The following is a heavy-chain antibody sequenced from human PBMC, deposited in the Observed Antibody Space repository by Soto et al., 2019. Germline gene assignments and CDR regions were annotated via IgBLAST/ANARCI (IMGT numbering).Heavy chain of an antibody. D-gene: IGHD1-7*01. J-gene: IGHJ4*02. CDR3: ASRDPGTSVDY. CDR1: GGSISSYY. CDR2: IYRTGST. Sequence: SETLSLTCTVSGGSISSYYWSWIRQPPGKGLEWIGYIYRTGSTNYNPSLKSRVTITLDKSENQFSLKVTSLTAADTAVYYCASRDPGTSVDYWGQGTLVTVSS. V-gene: IGHV4-59*08.